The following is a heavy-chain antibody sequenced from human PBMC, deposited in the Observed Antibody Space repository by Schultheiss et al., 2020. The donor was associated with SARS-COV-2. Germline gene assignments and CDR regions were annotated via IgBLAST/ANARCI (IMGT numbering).Heavy chain of an antibody. D-gene: IGHD5-24*01. V-gene: IGHV4-31*03. CDR2: IYYSGST. CDR1: GGSISSGGYY. Sequence: SETLSLTCTVSGGSISSGGYYWSWIRQHPGKGLEWIGYIYYSGSTYYNPSLKSRVTISVDTSKNQFSLKLSSVTAADTAVYYCARVGGRDGYNSPDYWGQGTLVTVSS. CDR3: ARVGGRDGYNSPDY. J-gene: IGHJ4*02.